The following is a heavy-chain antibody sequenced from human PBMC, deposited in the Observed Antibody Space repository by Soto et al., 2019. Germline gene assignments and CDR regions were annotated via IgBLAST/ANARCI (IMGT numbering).Heavy chain of an antibody. J-gene: IGHJ4*02. CDR2: ITGSGGDT. CDR3: AKSTSDRCSGCSCYGLDY. D-gene: IGHD2-15*01. CDR1: GFTFSSYA. V-gene: IGHV3-23*01. Sequence: EVQLLESGGGLIQPGGSLRLSCAASGFTFSSYAMSWVRQAPGDGLKWVSLITGSGGDTYYAGSLKGRFTVSRDNSKNTLYLQMNSLRAEDTAVYYCAKSTSDRCSGCSCYGLDYWGQGTLVTVSS.